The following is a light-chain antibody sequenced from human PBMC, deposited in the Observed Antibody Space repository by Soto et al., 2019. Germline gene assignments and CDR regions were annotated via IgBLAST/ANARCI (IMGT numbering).Light chain of an antibody. J-gene: IGKJ5*01. Sequence: DIQLTQSAPSLSASVGDRVTISFQASQVITNYLNWYQQKPGKAPKLLIYDISTLEIGVSSRFSGSGSGTHFTFTINGLQPEDIATYYCQHYENLPYTFGQGTRLEIK. V-gene: IGKV1-33*01. CDR1: QVITNY. CDR2: DIS. CDR3: QHYENLPYT.